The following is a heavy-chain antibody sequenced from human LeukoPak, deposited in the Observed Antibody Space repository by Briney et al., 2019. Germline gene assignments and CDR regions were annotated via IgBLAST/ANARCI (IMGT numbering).Heavy chain of an antibody. D-gene: IGHD3-10*01. CDR3: ARVSHLYGSGSYAFDI. CDR2: IYYSGST. CDR1: GGSISSYY. J-gene: IGHJ3*02. V-gene: IGHV4-59*01. Sequence: SETLSLTCTVSGGSISSYYWSWIRQPPGKGLEWIGYIYYSGSTNYNPSLKSRVTISVDTPKNQFSLKLSSVTAADTAVYYCARVSHLYGSGSYAFDIWGQGTMVTVSS.